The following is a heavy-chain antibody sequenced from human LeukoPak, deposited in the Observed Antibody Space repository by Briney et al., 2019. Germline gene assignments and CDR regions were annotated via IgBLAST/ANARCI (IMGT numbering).Heavy chain of an antibody. CDR2: IMPLFGTA. D-gene: IGHD4-17*01. CDR1: GGTFNNSA. J-gene: IGHJ5*02. V-gene: IGHV1-69*05. CDR3: ARDVHGDYGSGWFDP. Sequence: ASVKVSCKTSGGTFNNSAISWERQAPGQGLEWLGGIMPLFGTAGYAQKFQGRVTITKDESTRTVYLELTSLTSDDTAVYYCARDVHGDYGSGWFDPWGQGTLVSVSS.